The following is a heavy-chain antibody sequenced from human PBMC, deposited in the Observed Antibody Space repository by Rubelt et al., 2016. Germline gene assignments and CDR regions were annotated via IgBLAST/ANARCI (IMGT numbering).Heavy chain of an antibody. J-gene: IGHJ4*02. CDR2: INYSGST. CDR3: ARVSGWYRAPGQDFDY. CDR1: GGSFSGHY. V-gene: IGHV4-34*01. D-gene: IGHD6-19*01. Sequence: QVQLQQWGAGLLKPSETLSLTCAVYGGSFSGHYWSWIRQPPGKGLAWFGEINYSGSTNYNPSLTSRVTISVDTSKNHFSLKLSSVTAADTAVYYCARVSGWYRAPGQDFDYWGQGTLVTVSS.